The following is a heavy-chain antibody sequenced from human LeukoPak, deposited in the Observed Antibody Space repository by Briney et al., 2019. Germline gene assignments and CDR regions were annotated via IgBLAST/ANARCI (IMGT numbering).Heavy chain of an antibody. CDR1: GFTFSSYA. CDR3: ARGRPHGNDY. Sequence: GGSLRISCAASGFTFSSYAMSWVRQAPGKGLVWVSRIASDGSSTTYADSVKGRFSISRDNAKNTLYLQMNSLRVEDTAVYYCARGRPHGNDYWGQGTQVTVSS. V-gene: IGHV3-74*01. J-gene: IGHJ4*02. CDR2: IASDGSST. D-gene: IGHD4-23*01.